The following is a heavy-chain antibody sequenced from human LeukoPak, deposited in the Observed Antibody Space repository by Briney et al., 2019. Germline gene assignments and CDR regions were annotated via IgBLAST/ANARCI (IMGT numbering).Heavy chain of an antibody. V-gene: IGHV3-23*01. J-gene: IGHJ5*02. D-gene: IGHD1-26*01. CDR1: GLSFSNYA. Sequence: GGSLRLSCAASGLSFSNYAMYWVRQAPGKGLEWVSAIGGSGGNIFYTDSVKGRFTISRDNAKNSLYLQLNSLRAEDTAVYYCARSLVVGATYPYRWGQGTLVTVSS. CDR2: IGGSGGNI. CDR3: ARSLVVGATYPYR.